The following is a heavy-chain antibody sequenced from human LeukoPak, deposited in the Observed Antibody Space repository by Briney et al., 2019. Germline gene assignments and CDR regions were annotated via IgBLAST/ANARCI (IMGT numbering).Heavy chain of an antibody. V-gene: IGHV2-70*17. CDR1: GFSLNTRGMC. CDR2: LHPVDDK. J-gene: IGHJ5*02. Sequence: SGPALVKPTQPLTLTCTFSGFSLNTRGMCVSWIRQPPEQALEWLARLHPVDDKFYSTYLKTRLTVSKDNSKNQVVHTRTNMDPVDTATYYRARNVYSTTTVCNWFDPWGEGTLVTVSS. D-gene: IGHD2/OR15-2a*01. CDR3: ARNVYSTTTVCNWFDP.